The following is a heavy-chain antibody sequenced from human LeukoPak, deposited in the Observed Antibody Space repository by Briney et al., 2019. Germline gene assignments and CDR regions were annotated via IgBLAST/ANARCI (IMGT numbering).Heavy chain of an antibody. CDR3: AKSRPLRYFDWFPFDY. CDR1: GFTFSSYA. D-gene: IGHD3-9*01. J-gene: IGHJ4*02. CDR2: ISGSGGST. V-gene: IGHV3-23*01. Sequence: PGGSLRLSCAASGFTFSSYAMSWVHQAPGKGLEWVSAISGSGGSTYYADSVKGRFTISRDNSKNTLYLRMNSLRAEDTAVYYCAKSRPLRYFDWFPFDYWGQGTLVTVSS.